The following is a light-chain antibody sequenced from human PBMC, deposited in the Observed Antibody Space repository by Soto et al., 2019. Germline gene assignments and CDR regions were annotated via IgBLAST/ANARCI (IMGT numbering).Light chain of an antibody. V-gene: IGKV3-20*01. J-gene: IGKJ1*01. Sequence: EIVLTQSPVTLFLSPGERATLSCRASQSVSNNYLAWYQQKPGQAPRLLIYGASSRATGIPDRFSGSGSGTDFTLTIGRLEPEDFAVYYCQQYGSSPRTFGQGTKVDIK. CDR2: GAS. CDR3: QQYGSSPRT. CDR1: QSVSNNY.